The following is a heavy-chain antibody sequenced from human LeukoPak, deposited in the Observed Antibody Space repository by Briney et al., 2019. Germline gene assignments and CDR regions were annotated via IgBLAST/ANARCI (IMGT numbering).Heavy chain of an antibody. CDR3: AKYGTGYFDY. Sequence: ASVKVSCKASGYTLSRYGISWVRQAPGQGLEWMGWVSGNNDNIDYAEKFQGRITMTTDTSTSTAYMELRSLTSDDTAIYYCAKYGTGYFDYWGQGTLITVSS. CDR1: GYTLSRYG. J-gene: IGHJ4*02. D-gene: IGHD2-8*02. V-gene: IGHV1-18*01. CDR2: VSGNNDNI.